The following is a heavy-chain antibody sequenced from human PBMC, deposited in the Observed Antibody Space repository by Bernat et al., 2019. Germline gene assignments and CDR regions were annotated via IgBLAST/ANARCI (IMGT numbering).Heavy chain of an antibody. CDR2: INWNGGST. V-gene: IGHV3-20*04. CDR1: GFTFDDYC. Sequence: EVQLVESGGGVVRPGGSLRLSCAASGFTFDDYCMSWVRQAPGKGLEWVSGINWNGGSTGYADSVKGRFTTSRDNAKNSLYLQMNSLRAEDTALYYCARVANYYGSGSYLWFDPWGQGTLVTVSS. J-gene: IGHJ5*02. D-gene: IGHD3-10*01. CDR3: ARVANYYGSGSYLWFDP.